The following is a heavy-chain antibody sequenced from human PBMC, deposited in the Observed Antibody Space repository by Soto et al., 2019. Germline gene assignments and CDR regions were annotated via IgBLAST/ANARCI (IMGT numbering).Heavy chain of an antibody. CDR2: IIPIFGTA. J-gene: IGHJ3*02. CDR3: ARDRGYCSSTSCYDAFDI. V-gene: IGHV1-69*13. Sequence: ASVKVSCKASGGTFSSYAISWVRQAPGQGLEWMGGIIPIFGTANYAQKFQGRVTITADESTSTAYMELSSLRSEDTAVYYCARDRGYCSSTSCYDAFDIWGQGTMVTVSS. CDR1: GGTFSSYA. D-gene: IGHD2-2*01.